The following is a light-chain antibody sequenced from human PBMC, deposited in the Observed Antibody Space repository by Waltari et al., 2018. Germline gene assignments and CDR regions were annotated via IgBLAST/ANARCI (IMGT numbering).Light chain of an antibody. CDR3: QQADSFPFT. V-gene: IGKV1D-12*01. Sequence: DIQMTQSPSSVSASVGDRVSITCRSSQVLNSWLAWYQQKPGKAPKLLISAASRLQSGVPPRFSGAGSGRDFTLTISSLQPEGFATYYCQQADSFPFTFGPGTKVDIK. J-gene: IGKJ3*01. CDR1: QVLNSW. CDR2: AAS.